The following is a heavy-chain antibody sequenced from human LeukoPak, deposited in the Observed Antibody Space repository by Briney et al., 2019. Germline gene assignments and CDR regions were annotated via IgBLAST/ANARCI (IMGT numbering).Heavy chain of an antibody. V-gene: IGHV1-2*04. CDR1: GYTFTGYY. Sequence: GASVKVSCKASGYTFTGYYMHWVRQAPGQGLEWMGWINPNSGGTNYAQKFQGWVTMTRDTSISTAYMELSRLRSDDTAVYYCARAIDQCSDSMVCYYYMDVWGKGTTVTISS. CDR2: INPNSGGT. D-gene: IGHD3-10*01. CDR3: ARAIDQCSDSMVCYYYMDV. J-gene: IGHJ6*03.